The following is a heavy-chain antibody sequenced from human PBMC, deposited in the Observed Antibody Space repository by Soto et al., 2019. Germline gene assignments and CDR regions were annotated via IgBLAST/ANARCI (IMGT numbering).Heavy chain of an antibody. J-gene: IGHJ4*02. D-gene: IGHD3-22*01. CDR2: ISSSSSYI. CDR3: AKEGGGDSSGYYEDY. Sequence: EVQLVESGGGLVKPGGSLRLSCAASGFTFSSYSMNWVRQAPGKGLEWVSSISSSSSYIYYADSVKGRFTISRDNAKNSLYLQMNSLRAEDTAVYYCAKEGGGDSSGYYEDYWGQGTLVTVSS. CDR1: GFTFSSYS. V-gene: IGHV3-21*01.